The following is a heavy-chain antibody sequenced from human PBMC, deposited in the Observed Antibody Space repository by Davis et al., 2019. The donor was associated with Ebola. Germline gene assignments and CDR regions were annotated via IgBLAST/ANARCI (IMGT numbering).Heavy chain of an antibody. CDR3: TRDESITVAGPRGWFDP. CDR1: GDSVSSHSAA. D-gene: IGHD6-19*01. V-gene: IGHV6-1*01. Sequence: SQTLSLTCAISGDSVSSHSAAWNWIRQSPSRGLEWLGRTYYRSKWYNDYAVSVKSRITINPDTSKNQFSLHLNSVTPEDTAVYYCTRDESITVAGPRGWFDPWGQGILVTVSS. J-gene: IGHJ5*02. CDR2: TYYRSKWYN.